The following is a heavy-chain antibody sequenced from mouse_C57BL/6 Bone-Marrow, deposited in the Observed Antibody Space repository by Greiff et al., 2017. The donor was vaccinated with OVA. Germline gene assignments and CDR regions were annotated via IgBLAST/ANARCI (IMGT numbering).Heavy chain of an antibody. V-gene: IGHV1-69*01. Sequence: QVQLQQPGAELVMPGASVKLSCKASGYTFTSYWMHWVKQRPGQGLEWIGEIDPSDSYTNSNQKFKGKSTLTVDKSSSTAYMQLSSLTSEDSAVYYCASFYYGYDHAAWFAYWGQGTLVTVSA. CDR1: GYTFTSYW. CDR2: IDPSDSYT. J-gene: IGHJ3*01. CDR3: ASFYYGYDHAAWFAY. D-gene: IGHD2-2*01.